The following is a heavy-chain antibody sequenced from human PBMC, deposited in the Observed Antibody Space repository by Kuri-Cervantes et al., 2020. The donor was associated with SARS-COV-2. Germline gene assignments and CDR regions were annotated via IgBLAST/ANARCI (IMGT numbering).Heavy chain of an antibody. J-gene: IGHJ6*03. CDR2: IYHGGRT. D-gene: IGHD3-3*01. CDR3: AAIWSGSYYYYMDV. CDR1: GGSFSGYS. V-gene: IGHV4-34*01. Sequence: SETLSLTCTVYGGSFSGYSWFWIRQPPGKGLEWIGEIYHGGRTYYNPSLKSRVTMSIDTSKNQFSLNLSSVTAADTAVYYCAAIWSGSYYYYMDVWGKGTTVTVSS.